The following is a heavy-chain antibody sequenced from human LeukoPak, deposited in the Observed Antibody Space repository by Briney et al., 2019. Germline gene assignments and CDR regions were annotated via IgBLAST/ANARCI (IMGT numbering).Heavy chain of an antibody. D-gene: IGHD6-13*01. V-gene: IGHV3-13*01. J-gene: IGHJ4*02. CDR3: ASSPAYSSSWYAIDN. CDR2: IGTAGDT. Sequence: GGSLRLSCAASGFTFSNYDMHWVRQAAGKGLEWVSGIGTAGDTYYPGSVKGRFTISRENAKNSLYLQMNSLSAADTAVYYCASSPAYSSSWYAIDNWGQGTLVTVSS. CDR1: GFTFSNYD.